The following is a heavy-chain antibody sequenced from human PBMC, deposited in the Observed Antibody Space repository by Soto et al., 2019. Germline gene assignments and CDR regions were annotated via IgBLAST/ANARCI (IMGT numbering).Heavy chain of an antibody. CDR3: AGYCSGGSCLSPTIYYYYGMDV. CDR1: GYTFTSYG. J-gene: IGHJ6*02. Sequence: QLVQSGAEVKKPGASVKVSCKASGYTFTSYGISWVRQAPGQGLEWMGWISAYNGNTNYAQSFHDRVTMNTDTSTSTAYTELRTLKSDDTAVYYCAGYCSGGSCLSPTIYYYYGMDVWGQGTTVTVSS. CDR2: ISAYNGNT. D-gene: IGHD2-15*01. V-gene: IGHV1-18*04.